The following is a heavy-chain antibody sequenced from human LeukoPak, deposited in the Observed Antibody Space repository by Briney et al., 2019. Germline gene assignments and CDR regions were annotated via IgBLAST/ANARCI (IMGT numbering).Heavy chain of an antibody. Sequence: GSLRLSCAASGFTFSSYAMSWVRQPPGKGLEWIGEIYHSGSTNYNPSLKSRVTISVDTSKKQFSLKLSSVTAADTAVYYCARGAVAGPDYYFDYWGQGTLVTVSS. CDR3: ARGAVAGPDYYFDY. CDR1: GFTFSSYAM. J-gene: IGHJ4*02. D-gene: IGHD6-19*01. V-gene: IGHV4-4*02. CDR2: IYHSGST.